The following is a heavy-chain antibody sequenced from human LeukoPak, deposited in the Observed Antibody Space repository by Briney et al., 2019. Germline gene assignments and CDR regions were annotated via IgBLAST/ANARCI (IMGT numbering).Heavy chain of an antibody. J-gene: IGHJ5*02. CDR1: GFTFSSYW. CDR3: ARDCSSTNCYRGGFDP. V-gene: IGHV3-7*01. Sequence: GGSLRLSCAASGFTFSSYWMSWVRQAPGKGLEWVANIKQDGSEKYYVDSVKGRFTISRDNAKNSLYLQMNSLRVEDTAVYDCARDCSSTNCYRGGFDPWGQGTLVTVSS. CDR2: IKQDGSEK. D-gene: IGHD2-2*01.